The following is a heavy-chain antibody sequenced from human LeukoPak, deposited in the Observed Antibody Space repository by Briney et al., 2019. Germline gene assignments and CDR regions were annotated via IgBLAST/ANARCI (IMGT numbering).Heavy chain of an antibody. D-gene: IGHD7-27*01. CDR1: GFTFSSYS. CDR3: ALSGGYYYGMDV. CDR2: ISSSSSYI. Sequence: GGSLRLSCAASGFTFSSYSMNWVRQAPGKGLEWVSSISSSSSYIYYADSVKGRFTISRDNSKNTLYLQMNSLRAEDTAVYYCALSGGYYYGMDVWGQGTTVTVSS. V-gene: IGHV3-21*01. J-gene: IGHJ6*02.